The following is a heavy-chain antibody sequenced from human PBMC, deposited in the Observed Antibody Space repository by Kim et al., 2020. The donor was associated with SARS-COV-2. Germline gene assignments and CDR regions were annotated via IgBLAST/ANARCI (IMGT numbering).Heavy chain of an antibody. V-gene: IGHV1-3*01. CDR1: GYTFTSYA. D-gene: IGHD3-10*01. Sequence: ASVKVSCKASGYTFTSYAMHWVRQAPGQRLEWMGWINAGNGNTKYSQKFQGRVTITRDTSASTAYMELSSLRSEDTAVYYCARDLWVLWFGELPRGMDVWGQGTTVTVSS. CDR2: INAGNGNT. J-gene: IGHJ6*02. CDR3: ARDLWVLWFGELPRGMDV.